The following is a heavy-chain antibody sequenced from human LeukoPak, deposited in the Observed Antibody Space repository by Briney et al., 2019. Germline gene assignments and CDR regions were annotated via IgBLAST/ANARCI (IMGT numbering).Heavy chain of an antibody. D-gene: IGHD6-13*01. Sequence: SGGSLRLSCTASEFTFSRYEMNWVRQAPGKGLEWVANIKQDGSEKYYVDSVKGRFTISRDNAKNSLYLQMNSLRAEDTAVYYCARDGSSSWYLDVWGKGTTVTVSS. CDR2: IKQDGSEK. CDR1: EFTFSRYE. CDR3: ARDGSSSWYLDV. J-gene: IGHJ6*04. V-gene: IGHV3-7*01.